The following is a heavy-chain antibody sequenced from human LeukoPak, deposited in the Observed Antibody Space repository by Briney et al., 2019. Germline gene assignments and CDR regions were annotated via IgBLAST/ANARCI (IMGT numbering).Heavy chain of an antibody. J-gene: IGHJ4*02. CDR2: IYTSGST. Sequence: SQTLSLTCTVSGGSISSGGYYWSWIRQPAGKGLEWIGRIYTSGSTNYNPSLKSRVTISVDTSKNQFSLKLSSVTAADTAVYYCARLEPFQAVVPAGGYFDYWGQGTLVTVSS. V-gene: IGHV4-61*02. CDR1: GGSISSGGYY. CDR3: ARLEPFQAVVPAGGYFDY. D-gene: IGHD2-2*01.